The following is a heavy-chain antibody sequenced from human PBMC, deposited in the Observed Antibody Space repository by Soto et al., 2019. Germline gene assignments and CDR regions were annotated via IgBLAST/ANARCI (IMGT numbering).Heavy chain of an antibody. D-gene: IGHD2-21*02. CDR2: ISGSGGST. V-gene: IGHV3-23*01. CDR3: AKDSRQCPFHYCGGDLTGGVDP. J-gene: IGHJ5*02. CDR1: GFTFSSYA. Sequence: EVQLLESGGGLVQPGGSLRLSCAASGFTFSSYAMSWVRQAPGKGLEWVSAISGSGGSTYYADSVKGRFTISRDNSKNTLYLQMNSLRAEDTAVYYCAKDSRQCPFHYCGGDLTGGVDPWGQGTLVTVSS.